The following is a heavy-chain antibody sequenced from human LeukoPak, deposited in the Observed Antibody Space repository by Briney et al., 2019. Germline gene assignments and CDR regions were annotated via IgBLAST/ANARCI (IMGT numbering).Heavy chain of an antibody. CDR3: AKPLGDTYYYDSSGYPDY. V-gene: IGHV3-53*01. J-gene: IGHJ4*02. CDR1: GFTVSSNY. D-gene: IGHD3-22*01. CDR2: IYSGGST. Sequence: GGSLRLSCAASGFTVSSNYMSWVRQAPGKGLEWVSVIYSGGSTYYADSVKGRFTISRDNSKNTLYLQMNSLRAEDTAVYYCAKPLGDTYYYDSSGYPDYWGQGTLVTVSS.